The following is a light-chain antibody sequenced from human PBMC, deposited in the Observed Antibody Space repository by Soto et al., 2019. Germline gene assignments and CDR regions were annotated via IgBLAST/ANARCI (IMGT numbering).Light chain of an antibody. V-gene: IGKV2-30*01. CDR2: MVS. CDR1: QSLVYSDGNTY. CDR3: IQGTYWPLT. Sequence: DVVMTQSPLTLPVTLGQPASISCRSSQSLVYSDGNTYLNWFQQRPGQSPRRLIYMVSNRDSGVPDRFSGSGSGTDFTLKISRVEAEDVGVYYCIQGTYWPLTFGGGTKVEIK. J-gene: IGKJ4*01.